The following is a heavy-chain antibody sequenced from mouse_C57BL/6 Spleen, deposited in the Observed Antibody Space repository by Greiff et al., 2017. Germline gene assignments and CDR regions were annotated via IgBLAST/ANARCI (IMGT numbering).Heavy chain of an antibody. D-gene: IGHD2-12*01. CDR1: GYSFTGYY. CDR2: INPSTGGT. J-gene: IGHJ4*01. CDR3: ARLRSYAMDY. Sequence: EVQLVESGPELVKPGASVKISCKASGYSFTGYYMNWVKQSPEKSLEWIGEINPSTGGTTYNQKFKAKATLTVDKSSSTAYMQLKSLTSEDSAVYYCARLRSYAMDYWGQGTSVTVSS. V-gene: IGHV1-42*01.